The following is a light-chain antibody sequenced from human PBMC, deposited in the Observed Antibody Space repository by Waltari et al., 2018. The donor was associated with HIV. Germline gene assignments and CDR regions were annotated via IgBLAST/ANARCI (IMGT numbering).Light chain of an antibody. CDR2: DAS. CDR1: QSVNTK. J-gene: IGKJ1*01. CDR3: HQRSNWPQT. Sequence: IVMTQSPVTLSVSPGERVTLSCRASQSVNTKLAWYQQNPGQAPRLLIYDASSRATGIPARFSGSESGTDFTLTISSLEPEDFAVYYCHQRSNWPQTFGQGTKVEIK. V-gene: IGKV3-11*01.